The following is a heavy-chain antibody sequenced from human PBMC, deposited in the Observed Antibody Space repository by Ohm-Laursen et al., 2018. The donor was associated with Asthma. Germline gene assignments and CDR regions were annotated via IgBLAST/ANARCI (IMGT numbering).Heavy chain of an antibody. CDR1: GFTFGDYA. D-gene: IGHD1-26*01. V-gene: IGHV3-30-3*01. Sequence: SLRLSCAASGFTFGDYAVSWFRQAPGKGLEWVAVISYDGSNKYYADSVKGRFTISRDNSKNTLYLQMNSLRAEDTAVYYCARERSGSYFTWHYYYAMDVWGQGTTVTVSS. CDR2: ISYDGSNK. CDR3: ARERSGSYFTWHYYYAMDV. J-gene: IGHJ6*02.